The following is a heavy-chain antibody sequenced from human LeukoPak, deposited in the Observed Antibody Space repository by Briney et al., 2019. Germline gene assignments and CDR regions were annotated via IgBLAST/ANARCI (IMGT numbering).Heavy chain of an antibody. CDR1: GFTFSDYY. CDR2: IKQDGSEK. V-gene: IGHV3-7*01. J-gene: IGHJ4*02. CDR3: ASIDY. Sequence: GSLRLSCAASGFTFSDYYMSWIRQAPGKGLEWVANIKQDGSEKYYVDSVKGRFTISRDNAKNSLYLQMNSLRAEDTAVYYCASIDYWGQGTLVTVSS.